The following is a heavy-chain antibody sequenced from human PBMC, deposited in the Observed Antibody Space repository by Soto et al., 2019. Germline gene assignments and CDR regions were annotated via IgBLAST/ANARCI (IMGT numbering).Heavy chain of an antibody. Sequence: SETLSLTCTVSGDSISSNNYYWGWIRQPPGKGLEWIGGINYSGSTYYHPSLKRPVTLSVAPSNTHFSPMLSSVTAADTAVYYCARHPGYCTGTSCYGYYTRDVWGQGTTVTSP. D-gene: IGHD2-2*01. CDR1: GDSISSNNYY. CDR2: INYSGST. J-gene: IGHJ6*02. V-gene: IGHV4-39*01. CDR3: ARHPGYCTGTSCYGYYTRDV.